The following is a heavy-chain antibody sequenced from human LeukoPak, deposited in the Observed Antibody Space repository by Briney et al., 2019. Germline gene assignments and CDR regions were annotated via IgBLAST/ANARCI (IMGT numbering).Heavy chain of an antibody. J-gene: IGHJ5*02. Sequence: GESLKISCKGSGYSFTTSWIGWVRQMPGKGLEWMGIIYPGDSNTRYSPSFQGQVTISADKSISTAYLQWSSLKASDTAMYYCARHQVAGDIISWFDPWGQGTLVTVSS. CDR2: IYPGDSNT. V-gene: IGHV5-51*01. CDR1: GYSFTTSW. CDR3: ARHQVAGDIISWFDP. D-gene: IGHD3-10*01.